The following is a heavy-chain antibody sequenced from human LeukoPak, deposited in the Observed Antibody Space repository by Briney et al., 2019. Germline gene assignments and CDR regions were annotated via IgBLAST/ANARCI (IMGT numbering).Heavy chain of an antibody. Sequence: ASVKVSCKASGGTFSSYAISWVRQAPGQGLEWMGWINPNSGGTNYAQKFQGWVTMTRDTSISTAYMELSRLRSDDTAVYYCASSLRLQYLPHAFDIWGQGTMVTVSS. V-gene: IGHV1-2*04. CDR1: GGTFSSYA. CDR2: INPNSGGT. J-gene: IGHJ3*02. D-gene: IGHD4-11*01. CDR3: ASSLRLQYLPHAFDI.